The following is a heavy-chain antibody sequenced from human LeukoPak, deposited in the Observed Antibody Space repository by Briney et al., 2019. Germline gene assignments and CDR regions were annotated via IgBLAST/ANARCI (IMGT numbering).Heavy chain of an antibody. V-gene: IGHV4-59*08. CDR3: ARHNLYCSGGSCYPDWFDP. Sequence: SETLSLTCTVSGGSISNYYWNWIRQAPGKGLEWIGYIHYSGGTNHNPSLKSRVTISVLTSKNQFSLKLTSVTAADTAVYYCARHNLYCSGGSCYPDWFDPWGQGTLVTVSS. J-gene: IGHJ5*02. CDR2: IHYSGGT. CDR1: GGSISNYY. D-gene: IGHD2-15*01.